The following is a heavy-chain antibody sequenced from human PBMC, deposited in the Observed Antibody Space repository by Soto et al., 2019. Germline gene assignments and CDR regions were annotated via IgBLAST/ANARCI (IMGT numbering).Heavy chain of an antibody. CDR1: GGSISIYY. J-gene: IGHJ4*02. Sequence: QVQLQESGPGPVKPSETLSLTCTVSGGSISIYYWSWIRQPPGKGLEWIGYIYYTGSTNSNPSLKSRVTIAVDTSTNQFSLQLSSVTAADTAVYYCASGYGALFDYWGQGTLVTVSS. V-gene: IGHV4-59*08. D-gene: IGHD5-12*01. CDR2: IYYTGST. CDR3: ASGYGALFDY.